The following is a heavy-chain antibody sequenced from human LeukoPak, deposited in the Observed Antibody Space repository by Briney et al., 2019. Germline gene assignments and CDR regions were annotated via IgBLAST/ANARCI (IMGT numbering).Heavy chain of an antibody. Sequence: GGSLRLSCAASGFTFDDYGMSWVRHAPGKGLEWVSGINWNGGSTGYADSVKGRFTISRDNAKNSLYLQMNSLRAEDTALYYCARDSGIAVAGSLDYWGQGPLVTVSS. J-gene: IGHJ4*02. V-gene: IGHV3-20*04. D-gene: IGHD6-19*01. CDR1: GFTFDDYG. CDR3: ARDSGIAVAGSLDY. CDR2: INWNGGST.